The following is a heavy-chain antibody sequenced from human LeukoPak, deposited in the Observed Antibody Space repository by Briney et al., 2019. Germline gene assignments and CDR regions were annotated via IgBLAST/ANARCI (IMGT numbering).Heavy chain of an antibody. CDR2: IYYSGST. Sequence: PSETLSLTCTVSGGSISSSSYYWGWIRQPPGKGLEWIGSIYYSGSTYYNPSLKSRVTISVDTSKNQFSLKLSSVTAADTAVYYCARHEEGASYYNHYYYYMDFWRKVTTVTVSS. V-gene: IGHV4-39*01. CDR3: ARHEEGASYYNHYYYYMDF. D-gene: IGHD1-26*01. J-gene: IGHJ6*03. CDR1: GGSISSSSYY.